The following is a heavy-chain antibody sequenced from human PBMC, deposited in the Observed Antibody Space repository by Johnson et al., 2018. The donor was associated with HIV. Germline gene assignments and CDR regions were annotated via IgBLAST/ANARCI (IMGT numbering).Heavy chain of an antibody. V-gene: IGHV3-74*01. CDR1: GFTFSSYW. Sequence: VQLVESGGGLVQPGGSLRLSCAVSGFTFSSYWMHWVRQAPGKGLVWVSRINSDGSSTNYADSVKGRFTISRDNAENTLYLQMNSLRAEDTAVYYCAREGTFYDDSSGYDNAFDIWGEGIMVTISS. CDR3: AREGTFYDDSSGYDNAFDI. J-gene: IGHJ3*02. CDR2: INSDGSST. D-gene: IGHD3-22*01.